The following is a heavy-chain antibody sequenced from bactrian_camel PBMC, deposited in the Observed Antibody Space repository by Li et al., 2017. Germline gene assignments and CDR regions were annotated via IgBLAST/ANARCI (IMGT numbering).Heavy chain of an antibody. D-gene: IGHD1*01. V-gene: IGHV3S10*01. Sequence: DVQLVESGGGSVQAGGSLRLSCAASGFTVSGWCMGWFRQAPGKGPEGVAGIADDGRMQYTDSVKGRFTISQDNAKNTLYLQMSSLRPEDSATYYCAVRLGRCSGNILEKFFGVWGQGTQVTVS. J-gene: IGHJ6*01. CDR1: GFTVSGWC. CDR3: AVRLGRCSGNILEKFFGV. CDR2: IADDGRM.